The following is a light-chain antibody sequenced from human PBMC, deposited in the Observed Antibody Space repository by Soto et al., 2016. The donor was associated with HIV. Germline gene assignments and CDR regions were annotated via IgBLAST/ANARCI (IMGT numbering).Light chain of an antibody. V-gene: IGLV3-27*01. Sequence: SYELTQPSSVSASPGQTARITCSGDLLTKKYARWFQQKPGQAPLLVIYKDNHRPSGIRERFSGSSSGTTVTLTISGAQIEDEAVYYCYSAADNNRVFGGGTKLTVL. CDR3: YSAADNNRV. J-gene: IGLJ3*02. CDR2: KDN. CDR1: LLTKKY.